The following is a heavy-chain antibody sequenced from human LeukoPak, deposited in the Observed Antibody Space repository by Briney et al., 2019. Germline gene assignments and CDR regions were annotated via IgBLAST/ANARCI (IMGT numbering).Heavy chain of an antibody. CDR3: TRPRFGVVVIDDAFDI. D-gene: IGHD3-22*01. CDR1: GFTFSTYA. J-gene: IGHJ3*02. V-gene: IGHV3-30*04. Sequence: GRSLRLSCAASGFTFSTYAMHWVRQAPGKGLEWVAVISFDGSNKYYADSVKGRFTISRDSSKNTLYLQMNSLRAEDTAVYYCTRPRFGVVVIDDAFDIWGQGTMVTVSS. CDR2: ISFDGSNK.